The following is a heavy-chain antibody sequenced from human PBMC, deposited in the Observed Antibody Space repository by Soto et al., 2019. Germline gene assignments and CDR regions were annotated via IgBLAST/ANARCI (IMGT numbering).Heavy chain of an antibody. Sequence: ASVKVSCKASGYTFTSYAMHWVRQAPGQRLEWMGWINAGNGNTKYSQKFQGRVTITRDTSASTAYMELSSLRSEDTAVYYCARSIVVVTALVYWGQGTLVTSPQ. CDR1: GYTFTSYA. J-gene: IGHJ4*02. CDR3: ARSIVVVTALVY. D-gene: IGHD2-21*02. CDR2: INAGNGNT. V-gene: IGHV1-3*01.